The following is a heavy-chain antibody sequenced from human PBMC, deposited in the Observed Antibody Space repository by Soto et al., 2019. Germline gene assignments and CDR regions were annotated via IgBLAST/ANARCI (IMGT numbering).Heavy chain of an antibody. J-gene: IGHJ4*02. CDR2: IIPIFGPA. D-gene: IGHD6-13*01. V-gene: IGHV1-69*01. CDR3: VTGSSWTKVES. Sequence: QVQLVQSGAEVKKPGSSVKVSCKASGGTLSRSALSWVRQAPGQGLEWMGGIIPIFGPAIYAQKFRGRVSIIADESTRTAYMEMSSLRSEDTAVYYCVTGSSWTKVESWCQGTLVTVSS. CDR1: GGTLSRSA.